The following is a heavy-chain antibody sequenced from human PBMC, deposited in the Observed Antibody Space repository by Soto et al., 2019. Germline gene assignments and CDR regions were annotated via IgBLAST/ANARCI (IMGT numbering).Heavy chain of an antibody. D-gene: IGHD3-16*01. CDR1: GYTFTSYY. V-gene: IGHV1-46*01. Sequence: ASVKVSCKASGYTFTSYYMHWVRQAPGQGLEWMGIINPSGGSTSYAQKFQGRVTMTRDTSTSTVYMELSSLRSEDTAVYYCARVLLGDNGSNHPHFDYWGQGTLVTVSS. CDR2: INPSGGST. CDR3: ARVLLGDNGSNHPHFDY. J-gene: IGHJ4*02.